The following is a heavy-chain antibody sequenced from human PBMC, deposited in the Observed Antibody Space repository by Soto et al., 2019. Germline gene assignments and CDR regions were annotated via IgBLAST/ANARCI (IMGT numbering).Heavy chain of an antibody. CDR2: ISSSSSYT. CDR3: ASTYYYDSSGYPLSFDY. D-gene: IGHD3-22*01. J-gene: IGHJ4*02. Sequence: GGSLRLSCAASGFTFSDYYMSWIRQAPGKGLEWVSYISSSSSYTNYADSVKGRSTISRDSAKNSLYLQMNSLRAEDTAVYHCASTYYYDSSGYPLSFDYWGQGTLVTVSS. CDR1: GFTFSDYY. V-gene: IGHV3-11*06.